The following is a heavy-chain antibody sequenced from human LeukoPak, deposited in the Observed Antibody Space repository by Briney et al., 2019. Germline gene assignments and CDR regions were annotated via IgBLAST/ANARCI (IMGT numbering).Heavy chain of an antibody. D-gene: IGHD4-23*01. CDR1: GFTFSNYA. Sequence: GGSLRLSCAASGFTFSNYAMSWVRQAPGKGLEWVSAISGSGGSTYYADSVKGRFTISRDNSKNTLYLQMNSLRAEDTAVYYCAKDLTVVTSNWYFDLWGRGTLVTVS. J-gene: IGHJ2*01. CDR2: ISGSGGST. V-gene: IGHV3-23*01. CDR3: AKDLTVVTSNWYFDL.